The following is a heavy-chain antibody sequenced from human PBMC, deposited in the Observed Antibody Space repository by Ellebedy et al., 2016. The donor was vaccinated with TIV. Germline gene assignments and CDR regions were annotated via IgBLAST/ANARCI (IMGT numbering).Heavy chain of an antibody. Sequence: GESLKISXKGSGYSFTSYWISWVRKMPGKGLEWMGRIDPSDSYTNYSPSFQGHVTISADKSISTAYLQWSSLKASDTAIYYCARHATFGGVIRNYYYCMDVWGQGTTVTVSS. J-gene: IGHJ6*02. CDR2: IDPSDSYT. CDR3: ARHATFGGVIRNYYYCMDV. V-gene: IGHV5-10-1*01. CDR1: GYSFTSYW. D-gene: IGHD3-16*02.